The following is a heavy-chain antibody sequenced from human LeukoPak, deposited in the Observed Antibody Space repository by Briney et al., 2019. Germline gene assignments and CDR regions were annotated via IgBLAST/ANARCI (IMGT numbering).Heavy chain of an antibody. CDR3: ASYSSGWSGY. V-gene: IGHV3-7*01. CDR2: IKQDGSGK. D-gene: IGHD6-19*01. Sequence: GGSLRLSCAASGFTFSSYWMSWVRQAPGKGLEWVANIKQDGSGKNYVDSVKGRFTISRDNAKNSLNLQMNSLRAEDTAVYYCASYSSGWSGYWGQGTLVTVSS. CDR1: GFTFSSYW. J-gene: IGHJ4*02.